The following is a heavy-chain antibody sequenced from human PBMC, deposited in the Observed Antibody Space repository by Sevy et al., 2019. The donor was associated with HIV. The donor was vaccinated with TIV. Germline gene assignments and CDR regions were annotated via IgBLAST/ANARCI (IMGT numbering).Heavy chain of an antibody. J-gene: IGHJ6*02. CDR1: GGSISSGGYY. CDR2: IYYSGST. V-gene: IGHV4-31*03. Sequence: SETLSLTCTVSGGSISSGGYYWSWIRQHPGKGLEWIGYIYYSGSTAYNPSLKSRVTISVDTSKNQFSLKLSSVTAADTAVYYCALMVRGAKHKYYYGMDVWGQGTTVTVSS. D-gene: IGHD3-10*01. CDR3: ALMVRGAKHKYYYGMDV.